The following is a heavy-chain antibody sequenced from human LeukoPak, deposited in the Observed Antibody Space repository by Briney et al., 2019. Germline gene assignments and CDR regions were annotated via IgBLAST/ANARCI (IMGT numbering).Heavy chain of an antibody. CDR3: ARDNSVAGTID. J-gene: IGHJ4*02. CDR2: IYYSGST. Sequence: SETLSLTCTVSGGSISSHYWSWIRQPPGKGLEWIGYIYYSGSTNYNPSLKSRVTISVDTSKNQFSLKLSSVTAADTAVYYCARDNSVAGTIDWGQGTLVTVSS. D-gene: IGHD6-19*01. CDR1: GGSISSHY. V-gene: IGHV4-59*11.